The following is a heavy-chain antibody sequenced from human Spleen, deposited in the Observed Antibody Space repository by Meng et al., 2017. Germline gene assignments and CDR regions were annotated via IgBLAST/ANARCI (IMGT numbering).Heavy chain of an antibody. J-gene: IGHJ4*02. Sequence: GESMMISCAASVFTSSSYSMNSVRQARGSGLEWVSSTSSSSYIYYADSMKGRFTISRDKAKTTLYLQLTSLSVEDTAISYCERAPRGPFDYYASGSYYTDWGQGTLVTVSS. D-gene: IGHD3-10*01. CDR3: ERAPRGPFDYYASGSYYTD. V-gene: IGHV3-21*01. CDR1: VFTSSSYS. CDR2: TSSSSYI.